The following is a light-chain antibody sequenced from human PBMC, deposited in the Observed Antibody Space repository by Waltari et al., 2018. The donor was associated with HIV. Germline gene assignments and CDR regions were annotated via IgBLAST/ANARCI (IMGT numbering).Light chain of an antibody. J-gene: IGLJ2*01. CDR1: NIGSKR. CDR3: QVWESSTDDHQVV. CDR2: DDR. Sequence: SYVLTQPPSVSVAPGQTARMTCGGNNIGSKRLHWYQQKPGQAPVLVVYDDRDRPSGIPERFSGSNFGNTATLTITRVEAGDDADYYCQVWESSTDDHQVVFGGGTKLTVL. V-gene: IGLV3-21*02.